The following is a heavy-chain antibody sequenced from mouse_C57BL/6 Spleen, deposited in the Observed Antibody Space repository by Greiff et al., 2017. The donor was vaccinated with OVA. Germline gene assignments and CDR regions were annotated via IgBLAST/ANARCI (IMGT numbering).Heavy chain of an antibody. CDR1: GYAFTNYL. CDR3: AESRFITTVRSGTLDY. Sequence: VQLQQSGAELVRPGTSVKVSCKASGYAFTNYLIEWVKQRPGQGLEWIGVINPGSGGTNYNEKFKGKATLTADKSSSTAYMQLSSLTSEESAVYFCAESRFITTVRSGTLDYWGQGTTLTVSS. V-gene: IGHV1-54*01. CDR2: INPGSGGT. J-gene: IGHJ2*01. D-gene: IGHD1-1*01.